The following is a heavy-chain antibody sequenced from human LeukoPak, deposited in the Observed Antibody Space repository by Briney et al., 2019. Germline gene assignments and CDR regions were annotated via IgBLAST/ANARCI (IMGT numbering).Heavy chain of an antibody. D-gene: IGHD6-19*01. CDR2: ISSSSSTI. Sequence: GGSLKLSCAASGFTFNNYIMNWVRQAPGKGLEWVSYISSSSSTIYYADSVKGRFTISRDNAKNSLYLQMNSLRDEDTAVYYCASHSPRGIAVAGRDYWGQGTLVTVSS. CDR1: GFTFNNYI. J-gene: IGHJ4*02. V-gene: IGHV3-48*02. CDR3: ASHSPRGIAVAGRDY.